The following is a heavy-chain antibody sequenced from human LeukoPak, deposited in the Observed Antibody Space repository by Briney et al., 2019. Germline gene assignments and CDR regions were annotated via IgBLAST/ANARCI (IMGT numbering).Heavy chain of an antibody. D-gene: IGHD6-19*01. CDR1: GFTFNNYW. V-gene: IGHV3-7*01. CDR3: ARDRPQQWPVRGQRGYYYYMDV. CDR2: IKQDGSEK. Sequence: PGGSLRLSCAASGFTFNNYWMTWVRQAPGMGLEWVANIKQDGSEKYYVDSVKGRFTISRDIAKNSLYLQMNSLRAEDTAVYYCARDRPQQWPVRGQRGYYYYMDVWGKGTTVTISS. J-gene: IGHJ6*03.